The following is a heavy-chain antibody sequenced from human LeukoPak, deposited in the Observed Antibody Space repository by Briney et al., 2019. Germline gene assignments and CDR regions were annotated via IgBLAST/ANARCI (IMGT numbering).Heavy chain of an antibody. CDR2: IIPIFGTA. V-gene: IGHV1-69*13. J-gene: IGHJ4*02. CDR3: ARRSYRDYSNLGGYFDY. CDR1: GYTFTSYY. D-gene: IGHD4-11*01. Sequence: SVKVSCKASGYTFTSYYMHWVRQAPGQGLEWMGGIIPIFGTANYAQKFQGRVTITADESTSTAYMELSSLRSEDTAVYYCARRSYRDYSNLGGYFDYWGQGTLVTVSS.